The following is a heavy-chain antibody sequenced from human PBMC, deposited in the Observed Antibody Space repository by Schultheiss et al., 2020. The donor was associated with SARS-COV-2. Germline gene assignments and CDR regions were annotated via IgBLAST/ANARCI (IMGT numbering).Heavy chain of an antibody. Sequence: GSLRLSCAASGFTFSNYAMIWVRQAPGQGLEWIGYIDYYGTTYYNPSLKNRGTISRDTSKNQFTLNLRSVTAADTAVYYCARDSRDGYNPNWFDPWGQGTLVTVSS. CDR2: IDYYGTT. CDR1: GFTFSNYA. J-gene: IGHJ5*02. V-gene: IGHV4-59*12. CDR3: ARDSRDGYNPNWFDP. D-gene: IGHD5-24*01.